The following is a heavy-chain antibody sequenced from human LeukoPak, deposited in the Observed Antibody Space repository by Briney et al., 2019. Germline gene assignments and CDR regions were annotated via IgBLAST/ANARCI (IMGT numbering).Heavy chain of an antibody. Sequence: PGGSLRLSCAASGFTFSNTWMAWVRQAPGKGLEWAANINQDGGTRQYADSVRGRFTISRDNAKNSLYLEMNSLRAEDTGLYHCARDMKGNLDYWGQGTLVTVSS. V-gene: IGHV3-7*01. D-gene: IGHD3-16*01. CDR1: GFTFSNTW. J-gene: IGHJ4*02. CDR2: INQDGGTR. CDR3: ARDMKGNLDY.